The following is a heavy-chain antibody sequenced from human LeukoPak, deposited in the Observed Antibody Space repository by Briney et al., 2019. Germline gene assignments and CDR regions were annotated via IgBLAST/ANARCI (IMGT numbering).Heavy chain of an antibody. CDR2: ISSSSSYI. CDR1: GFTFSSYS. V-gene: IGHV3-21*01. D-gene: IGHD6-13*01. J-gene: IGHJ6*02. Sequence: GGSLRLSCAASGFTFSSYSMTWVRQAPGKGLEWVSSISSSSSYIYYADSVKGRFTISRDNSKNTLYLQMNSLRAEDTAVYYCARDGALYSSGWYIFDYYYYGMDVWGQGTTVTVSS. CDR3: ARDGALYSSGWYIFDYYYYGMDV.